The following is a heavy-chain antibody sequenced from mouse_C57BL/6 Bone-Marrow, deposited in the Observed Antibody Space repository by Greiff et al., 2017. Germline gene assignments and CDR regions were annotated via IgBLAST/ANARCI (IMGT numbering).Heavy chain of an antibody. CDR2: IDPEDGET. V-gene: IGHV14-2*01. Sequence: EVQLQQSGAELVKPGASVKLSCTASGFNIKDYYIHWVKQRTEQGLEWIGRIDPEDGETKYAPKFQDKATITADTSSNTAYLQLSSLTSEDTAVYYCTRSLIYDRTNYWGQGTTLTVSS. J-gene: IGHJ2*01. D-gene: IGHD2-12*01. CDR1: GFNIKDYY. CDR3: TRSLIYDRTNY.